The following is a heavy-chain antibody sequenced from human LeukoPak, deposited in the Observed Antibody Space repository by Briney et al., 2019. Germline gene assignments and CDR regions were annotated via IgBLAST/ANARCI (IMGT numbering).Heavy chain of an antibody. CDR3: ARGSSSTWLYAFDI. J-gene: IGHJ3*02. CDR1: GFTFSSYA. V-gene: IGHV3-30-3*01. CDR2: ISYDGSNK. Sequence: GGSLRLSCAASGFTFSSYAMHWVRQAPGKGLEWVAVISYDGSNKYYADSVKGRFTIFRDNSKNTLYLQMNSLRAEDTAVYYCARGSSSTWLYAFDIWGQGTMVTVSS. D-gene: IGHD2-2*01.